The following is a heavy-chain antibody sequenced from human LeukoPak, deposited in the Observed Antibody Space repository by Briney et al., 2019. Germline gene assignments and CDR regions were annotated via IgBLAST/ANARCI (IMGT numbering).Heavy chain of an antibody. CDR1: GFTFSSYA. D-gene: IGHD3-10*01. V-gene: IGHV3-23*01. CDR3: ARVGYYGSGSYYTLYFDY. J-gene: IGHJ4*02. Sequence: GGSLRLSCAASGFTFSSYAMSWVRQAPGKGLEWVSAISGSGGSTYYADSVKGRFTISRDNSKNTLYLQMNSLRAEDTAVYYCARVGYYGSGSYYTLYFDYWGQGTLVTVSS. CDR2: ISGSGGST.